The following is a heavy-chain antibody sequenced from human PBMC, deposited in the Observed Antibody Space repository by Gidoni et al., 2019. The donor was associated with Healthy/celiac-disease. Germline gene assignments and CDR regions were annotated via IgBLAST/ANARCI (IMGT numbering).Heavy chain of an antibody. CDR3: AKEYSSSSVFDYFDY. CDR1: GFTFSSYA. Sequence: QVQLVESGGGVFQPGRSLRLSCAASGFTFSSYAMHWVRQAPGKGLEWVAFRSYDGSNKYYADSVKGRFTISRDNSKNTLYLQMNSLRAEDTAVYYCAKEYSSSSVFDYFDYWGQGTLVTVSS. V-gene: IGHV3-30-3*02. J-gene: IGHJ4*02. CDR2: RSYDGSNK. D-gene: IGHD6-6*01.